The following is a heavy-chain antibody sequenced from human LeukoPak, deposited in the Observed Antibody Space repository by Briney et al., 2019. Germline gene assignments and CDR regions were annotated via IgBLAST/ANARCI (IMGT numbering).Heavy chain of an antibody. D-gene: IGHD3-10*01. J-gene: IGHJ4*02. CDR3: ARDVVLGSGSLDD. V-gene: IGHV3-74*01. CDR1: GFTLKNNW. CDR2: IKGDGSET. Sequence: GGSLTLPCAASGFTLKNNWIHSVRQAPGRGRGWVSRIKGDGSETSDADSVKGRFIISRDNAKNTLYLQMNSLRAEDTAVYFCARDVVLGSGSLDDWGQGVLVTVSS.